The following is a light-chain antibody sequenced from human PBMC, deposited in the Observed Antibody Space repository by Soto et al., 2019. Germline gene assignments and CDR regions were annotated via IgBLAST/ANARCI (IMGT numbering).Light chain of an antibody. V-gene: IGKV3-15*01. Sequence: EIVMTQSPATLSVSPGERATLSCRASQSVSSNLAWYQQKPGQAPRLLIYGASTRATGIPARFSGSGSGTEFTLTIXXXQSEXFAVYYCQQYNNWPPLTFGGGTKVDIK. J-gene: IGKJ4*01. CDR1: QSVSSN. CDR3: QQYNNWPPLT. CDR2: GAS.